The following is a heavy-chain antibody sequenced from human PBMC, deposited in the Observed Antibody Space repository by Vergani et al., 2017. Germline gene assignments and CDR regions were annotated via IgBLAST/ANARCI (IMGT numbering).Heavy chain of an antibody. Sequence: QVKLQESGPGLLKPSQTLSLTCTVSGESIRSGSHYWSWIRQPAGKGPEWIGEINHSGSTNYNPSLKSRVTISVDTSKNQFSLKLSSVTAADTAVYYSARGQSGYYYYYMDVWGKGTTVTVSS. CDR2: INHSGST. V-gene: IGHV4-61*02. CDR3: ARGQSGYYYYYMDV. CDR1: GESIRSGSHY. J-gene: IGHJ6*03.